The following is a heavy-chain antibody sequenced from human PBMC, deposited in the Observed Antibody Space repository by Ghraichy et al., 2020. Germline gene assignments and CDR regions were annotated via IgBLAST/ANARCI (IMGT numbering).Heavy chain of an antibody. CDR3: ARSFSNYPPSHFDH. CDR2: ISSSSGDI. D-gene: IGHD4-11*01. Sequence: VSFISSSSGDIYYADSVKGRFTVSSDNAKNSLYLQMNSLRAGDTAIYYCARSFSNYPPSHFDHWGQGT. V-gene: IGHV3-21*01. J-gene: IGHJ4*02.